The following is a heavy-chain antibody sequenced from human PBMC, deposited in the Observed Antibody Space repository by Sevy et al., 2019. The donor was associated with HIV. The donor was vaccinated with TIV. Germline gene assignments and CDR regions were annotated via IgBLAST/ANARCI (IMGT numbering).Heavy chain of an antibody. Sequence: GGSLRLSCAASGFTFSNYWMSWVRQAPGKGLECVANINQDGSEKYYLDSVKVRFIVSRDNAKNSLYLQMNSLRAEDSAVYYCAREQIPRSKPDYFDSWGQGTLVTVSS. D-gene: IGHD2-2*02. CDR1: GFTFSNYW. CDR2: INQDGSEK. J-gene: IGHJ4*02. V-gene: IGHV3-7*01. CDR3: AREQIPRSKPDYFDS.